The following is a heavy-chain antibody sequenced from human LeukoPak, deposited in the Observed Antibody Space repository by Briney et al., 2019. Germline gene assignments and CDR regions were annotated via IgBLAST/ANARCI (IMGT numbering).Heavy chain of an antibody. CDR1: GFTFSGSA. D-gene: IGHD3-10*01. CDR3: MAYYGSGSYDFNDY. CDR2: IRSKANNYAT. V-gene: IGHV3-73*01. Sequence: GGSLRLSCAASGFTFSGSAMHWVRQASGKGLEWVGRIRSKANNYATAYAASVKGRFTISRDDSKNTAYLQMNSLKTEDTAVYYCMAYYGSGSYDFNDYWGQGTLVTVSS. J-gene: IGHJ4*02.